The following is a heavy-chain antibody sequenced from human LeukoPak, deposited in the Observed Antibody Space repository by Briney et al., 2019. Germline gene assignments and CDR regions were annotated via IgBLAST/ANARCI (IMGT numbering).Heavy chain of an antibody. V-gene: IGHV1-8*03. CDR3: ARVTEYYDFWSGYYTEHFDY. CDR1: GYTFTSYD. Sequence: GASVKVSCKASGYTFTSYDINWVRQATGQRLGWMGWMNPNSSNTGYAQKFQGRVTITRNTSISTAYMDLSSLRSEDTAVYYCARVTEYYDFWSGYYTEHFDYWGQGTLVTVSS. D-gene: IGHD3-3*01. J-gene: IGHJ4*02. CDR2: MNPNSSNT.